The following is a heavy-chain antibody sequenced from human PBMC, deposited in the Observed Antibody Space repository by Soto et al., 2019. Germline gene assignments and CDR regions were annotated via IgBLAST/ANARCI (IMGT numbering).Heavy chain of an antibody. Sequence: SVKVSCKASGGTFSSDAISWVRQAPGQGLEWMGGIIPIFGTANYAQKFQGRVTITADESTSTAYMELSSLRSEDTAVYYCAIRKEMATIYEPWFDPWGQGTLVTVSS. CDR3: AIRKEMATIYEPWFDP. D-gene: IGHD5-12*01. J-gene: IGHJ5*02. V-gene: IGHV1-69*13. CDR2: IIPIFGTA. CDR1: GGTFSSDA.